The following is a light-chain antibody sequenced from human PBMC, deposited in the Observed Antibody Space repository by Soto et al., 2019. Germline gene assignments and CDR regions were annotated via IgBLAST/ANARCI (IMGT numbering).Light chain of an antibody. J-gene: IGKJ2*01. CDR2: EAS. V-gene: IGKV1-5*03. CDR1: HSLIKW. CDR3: QQYNTYSYT. Sequence: DIQITHSPSTLSASGIYRVTIACRASHSLIKWLAWYQQKPGKAPKLLIYEASTLQSGVPSRFSGSGSGTDFTLTISSLQPEDFATYYCQQYNTYSYTFGQGTKV.